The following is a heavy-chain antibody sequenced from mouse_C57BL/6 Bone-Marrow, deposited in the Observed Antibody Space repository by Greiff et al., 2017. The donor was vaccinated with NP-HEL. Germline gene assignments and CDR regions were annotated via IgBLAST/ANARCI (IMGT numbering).Heavy chain of an antibody. CDR3: ARVAGSGYVGWFAY. D-gene: IGHD3-2*02. Sequence: QVQLQQPGAELVKPGASVKLSCKASGYTFTSYWMHWVKQRPGQGLEWIGMIHPNSGSTNYNEKFKSKATLTVDKSSSTAYMQLSSLTSEDSAVYYGARVAGSGYVGWFAYWGQGTLVTVSA. CDR1: GYTFTSYW. J-gene: IGHJ3*01. V-gene: IGHV1-64*01. CDR2: IHPNSGST.